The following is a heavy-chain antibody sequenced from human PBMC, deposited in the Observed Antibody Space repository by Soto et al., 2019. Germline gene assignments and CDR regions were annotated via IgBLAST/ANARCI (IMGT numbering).Heavy chain of an antibody. J-gene: IGHJ6*02. V-gene: IGHV3-7*03. CDR3: ASSSALWHGMDA. CDR1: GFSFRSYG. Sequence: GGSLRLSCAVSGFSFRSYGMHWVRQAPGKGLEWVANIKQDGSEKYYVDSVKGRFTISRDNAKNTLYLQMKSLGAEDTAVYYCASSSALWHGMDAWGQGTTVTVSS. CDR2: IKQDGSEK. D-gene: IGHD6-6*01.